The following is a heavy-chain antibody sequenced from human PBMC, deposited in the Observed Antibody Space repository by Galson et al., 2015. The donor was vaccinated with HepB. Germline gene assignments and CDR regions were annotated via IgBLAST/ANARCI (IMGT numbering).Heavy chain of an antibody. J-gene: IGHJ6*02. CDR1: GFTFSSYA. D-gene: IGHD2-2*02. Sequence: SLRLSCAASGFTFSSYAMSWVRQAPGKGLEWVSAISGSGGSTYYADSVKGRFTISRDNAKNSLYLQMNCLRDEDTAVYYCVCTSCYRGRWDYYYYGMDVWGQGTTVTVSS. CDR2: ISGSGGST. CDR3: VCTSCYRGRWDYYYYGMDV. V-gene: IGHV3-23*01.